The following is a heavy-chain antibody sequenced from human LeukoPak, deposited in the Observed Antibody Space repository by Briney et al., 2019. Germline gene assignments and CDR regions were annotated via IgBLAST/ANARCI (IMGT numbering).Heavy chain of an antibody. Sequence: GGSLRLSCAASGFFFSDYGMHSVRQAPGRGLEWVTLVRNGGSDKYYADSVKGRFTISRDNSKNTLYLQMNSLRPEDTAVYYCAKHYYGSGSQKYYFDYWGQGTLVTVSS. CDR3: AKHYYGSGSQKYYFDY. CDR2: VRNGGSDK. D-gene: IGHD3-10*01. V-gene: IGHV3-30*02. J-gene: IGHJ4*02. CDR1: GFFFSDYG.